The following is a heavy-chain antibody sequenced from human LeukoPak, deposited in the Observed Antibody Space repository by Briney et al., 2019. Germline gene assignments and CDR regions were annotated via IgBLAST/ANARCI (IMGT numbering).Heavy chain of an antibody. Sequence: ASVKVSFKSYGYTFTAHYFHWVRQPPAQGLEWVGWLNPSSGDTNYVQKLQSRVTLTRDTSINTAYMEVSRLTSDDTAIYYCAREKNSGSYPSLDNWGQGTLVTVSS. D-gene: IGHD1-26*01. CDR1: GYTFTAHY. CDR2: LNPSSGDT. J-gene: IGHJ4*02. V-gene: IGHV1-2*02. CDR3: AREKNSGSYPSLDN.